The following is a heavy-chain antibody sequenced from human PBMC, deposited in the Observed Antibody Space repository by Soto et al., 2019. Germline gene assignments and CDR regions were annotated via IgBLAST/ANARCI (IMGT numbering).Heavy chain of an antibody. CDR2: INAGNGNT. CDR1: GYTFTSYA. CDR3: ARVMVGSSWYLPWRDYYGMDV. Sequence: QVQLVQSGAEVKKPGASVKVSCKASGYTFTSYAMHWVRQAPGQRLEWMGWINAGNGNTKYSQKFQGRVTITRDTSASPADMELSSLRSEDTAVYYCARVMVGSSWYLPWRDYYGMDVWGQGTTVTVSS. V-gene: IGHV1-3*01. J-gene: IGHJ6*02. D-gene: IGHD6-13*01.